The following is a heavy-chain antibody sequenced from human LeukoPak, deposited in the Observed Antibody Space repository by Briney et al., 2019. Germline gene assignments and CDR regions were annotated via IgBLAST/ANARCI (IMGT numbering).Heavy chain of an antibody. D-gene: IGHD2-2*01. CDR2: VHHSGTT. CDR1: GGSFTAFY. V-gene: IGHV4-34*01. Sequence: SETLSLNCTVYGGSFTAFYWSWIRQPPGKGLEWVGEVHHSGTTNYNPSLKSRVTLSVDTSKNQFSLRLSSVTAADTAIYYCARGAYCSSINCYGFDYWGHGTQVTASS. CDR3: ARGAYCSSINCYGFDY. J-gene: IGHJ4*01.